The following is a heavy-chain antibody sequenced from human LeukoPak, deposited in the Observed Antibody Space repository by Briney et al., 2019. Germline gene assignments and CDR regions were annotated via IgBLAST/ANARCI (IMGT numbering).Heavy chain of an antibody. CDR3: SRGSAIVVIPAAFSWFDP. CDR1: GFTFSNYA. V-gene: IGHV3-23*01. J-gene: IGHJ5*02. CDR2: ISGSDGST. D-gene: IGHD2-2*01. Sequence: PGGSLRLSCSASGFTFSNYAMTWVRQAPGKGLEWVSAISGSDGSTYYADSVKGRFSISRDNSKNTLYLQMNTLRAEDTAVYYCSRGSAIVVIPAAFSWFDPWGQGTLVTVPS.